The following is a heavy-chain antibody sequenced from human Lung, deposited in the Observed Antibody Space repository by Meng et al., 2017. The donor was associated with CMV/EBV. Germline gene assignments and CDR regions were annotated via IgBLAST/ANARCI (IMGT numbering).Heavy chain of an antibody. D-gene: IGHD1-7*01. CDR2: IKSDGSSS. CDR1: GFTFSSYW. Sequence: GEXXKISCVASGFTFSSYWMHWVRQAPGKGLVWVSRIKSDGSSSAYADSVRGRFTISRDNAKNTLYLQMNSLRADDKAVYYCARENYRQYYYYGMDVWGQGTMVTVSS. J-gene: IGHJ6*02. V-gene: IGHV3-74*01. CDR3: ARENYRQYYYYGMDV.